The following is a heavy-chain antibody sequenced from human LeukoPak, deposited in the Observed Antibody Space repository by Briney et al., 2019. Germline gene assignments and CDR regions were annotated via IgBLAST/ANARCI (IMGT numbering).Heavy chain of an antibody. J-gene: IGHJ4*02. CDR2: LSDSGGDT. CDR3: TKRGAYGSGRSYFFEF. V-gene: IGHV3-23*01. CDR1: GFPFSSHA. D-gene: IGHD2-15*01. Sequence: GSLRLSCAASGFPFSSHAMSWVRQAPGKGLEWVSSLSDSGGDTFYANSVKGRFAISRDNFKNTLYLQMNSLRAEDTAVYYCTKRGAYGSGRSYFFEFWGQGALVTVSS.